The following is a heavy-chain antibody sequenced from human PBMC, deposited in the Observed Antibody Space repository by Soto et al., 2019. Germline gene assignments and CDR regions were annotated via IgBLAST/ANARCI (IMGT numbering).Heavy chain of an antibody. CDR2: IYYSGST. V-gene: IGHV4-39*01. Sequence: SETLSLTCTVSGGSISSSSYYWGWIRQPPGKGLERIGSIYYSGSTYYNPSLKSRVTISVDTSKNQFSLKLSSVTAADTAVYYCARHSGGRHSSSSIFDYYYGMDVWGQGTTVTVSS. CDR1: GGSISSSSYY. J-gene: IGHJ6*02. CDR3: ARHSGGRHSSSSIFDYYYGMDV. D-gene: IGHD6-6*01.